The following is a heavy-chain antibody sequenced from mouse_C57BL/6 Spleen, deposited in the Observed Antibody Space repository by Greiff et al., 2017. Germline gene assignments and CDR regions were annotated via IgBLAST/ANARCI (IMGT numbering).Heavy chain of an antibody. CDR1: GYAFRSYW. Sequence: QVQLKQSGAELVKPGASVKISCKASGYAFRSYWMNWVKQRPGKGLEWIGEIYPGDGDTNYNGKFKGKATLTADKSTSTACMQLSSLTSEDSEVYFCASYYGISPYYAMDYWGQGTSVTVSS. CDR2: IYPGDGDT. V-gene: IGHV1-80*01. J-gene: IGHJ4*01. D-gene: IGHD1-1*01. CDR3: ASYYGISPYYAMDY.